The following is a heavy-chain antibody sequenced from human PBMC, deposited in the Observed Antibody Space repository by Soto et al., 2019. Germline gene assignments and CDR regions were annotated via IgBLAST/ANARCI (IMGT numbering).Heavy chain of an antibody. J-gene: IGHJ4*02. CDR3: ARSGFNYGFGYYFDY. CDR1: GFTFSDYY. D-gene: IGHD5-18*01. Sequence: QVRMVESGGALVKPGGSLRLSCAASGFTFSDYYMSWIRQAPGQGLEWLSYISSRGDTIYYADSVKGRFTISSDNDKNSLYLQMSSLRAEDTAVYYCARSGFNYGFGYYFDYWGQGTLVTVSS. CDR2: ISSRGDTI. V-gene: IGHV3-11*01.